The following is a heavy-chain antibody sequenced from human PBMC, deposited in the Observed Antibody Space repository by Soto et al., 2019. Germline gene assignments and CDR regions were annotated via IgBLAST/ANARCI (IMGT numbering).Heavy chain of an antibody. CDR3: EKYLPTRIISYFDC. CDR2: ISGSGGST. Sequence: EVQLLESGGGLVQPGGSLRLSCAASGFTFSSYAMSWVRQAPGKGLEWVSAISGSGGSTYYAESVKGRFTISRDNSQNTLYLQRNSLRAEDTAVYYCEKYLPTRIISYFDCWGQGTLVTVSS. D-gene: IGHD1-20*01. V-gene: IGHV3-23*01. CDR1: GFTFSSYA. J-gene: IGHJ4*02.